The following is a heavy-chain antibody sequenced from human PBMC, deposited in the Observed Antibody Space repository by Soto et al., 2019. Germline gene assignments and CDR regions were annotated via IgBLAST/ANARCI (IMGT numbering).Heavy chain of an antibody. Sequence: QVQLVQSGAEVKKPGASVKVSCKASGYTFTSYGISWVRQAPGQGLEWMGWISAYNGNTNYAQKLQGRVTMTTDTSTSTAYMELRSLRSDDTAVYYCARVPLGYCSGGSCYNLPADYWGQGTLVTVSS. V-gene: IGHV1-18*01. CDR1: GYTFTSYG. J-gene: IGHJ4*02. CDR3: ARVPLGYCSGGSCYNLPADY. CDR2: ISAYNGNT. D-gene: IGHD2-15*01.